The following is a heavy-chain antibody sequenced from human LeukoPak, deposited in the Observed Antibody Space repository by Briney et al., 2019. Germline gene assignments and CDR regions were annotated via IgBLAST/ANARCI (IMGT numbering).Heavy chain of an antibody. V-gene: IGHV3-11*01. J-gene: IGHJ4*02. D-gene: IGHD3-10*01. CDR2: ITNGGSPI. CDR1: GFSFTDYY. Sequence: GGSLRLSCAASGFSFTDYYMTWIRQAPGKGLEWISHITNGGSPIYYADSVKGRFTISRDNAKNSLYLQMNSLRAEDTAVYYCAKFRYSSASFFDYCGQGSLVTVSS. CDR3: AKFRYSSASFFDY.